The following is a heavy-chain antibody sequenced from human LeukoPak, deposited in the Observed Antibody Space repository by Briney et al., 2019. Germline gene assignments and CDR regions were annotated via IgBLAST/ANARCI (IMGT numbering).Heavy chain of an antibody. V-gene: IGHV3-30*03. Sequence: GRSLRLSCAASGFTFSTYGMHWVRQAPGKGLEWVAVISYDGSNKYYTDSVKGRFTISRDNSKNTLYLQMNSLRAEDTAVYYCAIASNGGSYYGVIIDYWGQGTLVTVSS. CDR1: GFTFSTYG. J-gene: IGHJ4*02. CDR3: AIASNGGSYYGVIIDY. CDR2: ISYDGSNK. D-gene: IGHD1-26*01.